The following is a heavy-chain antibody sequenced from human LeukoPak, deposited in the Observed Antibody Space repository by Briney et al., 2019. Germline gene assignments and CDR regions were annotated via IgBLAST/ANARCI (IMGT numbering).Heavy chain of an antibody. Sequence: GGSLRLSCAASGFTVSSNYMSWVRQAPGKGLEWVSVIYSGGTTYYADSVKGRFTISRDNANNSLCLQMNSLRAEDTAVYYCARGGDYLDFWGQGTLVTVSS. CDR2: IYSGGTT. CDR3: ARGGDYLDF. CDR1: GFTVSSNY. J-gene: IGHJ4*02. V-gene: IGHV3-53*01.